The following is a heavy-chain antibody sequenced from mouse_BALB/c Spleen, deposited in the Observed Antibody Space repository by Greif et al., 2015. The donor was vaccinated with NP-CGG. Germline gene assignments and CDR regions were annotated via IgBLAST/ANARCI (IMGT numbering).Heavy chain of an antibody. Sequence: EVKLEESGPGLVKPSQSLSLTCTVTGYSITSDYAWNWIRQFPGNKLEWMGYISYSGSTSYNPSLKSRISITRDTSKNQFFLQLNSVTTEDTATYYCARYYDYDYYAMDYWGQGTSVTVSS. V-gene: IGHV3-2*02. CDR1: GYSITSDYA. CDR2: ISYSGST. D-gene: IGHD2-4*01. J-gene: IGHJ4*01. CDR3: ARYYDYDYYAMDY.